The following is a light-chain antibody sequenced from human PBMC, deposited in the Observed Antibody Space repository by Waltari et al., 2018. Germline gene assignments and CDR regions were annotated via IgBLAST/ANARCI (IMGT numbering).Light chain of an antibody. J-gene: IGKJ4*01. CDR1: QSVSSNY. V-gene: IGKV3-20*01. CDR2: GAS. CDR3: QQYGSSPLT. Sequence: EIVLTQSPGPLSLSPGERATLSCRASQSVSSNYLAWYQQKPGQAPRLLIYGASSRATGIPDRFSVSGSGTDFTLTISRLEPEDFAVYYCQQYGSSPLTFGGGTKVEIK.